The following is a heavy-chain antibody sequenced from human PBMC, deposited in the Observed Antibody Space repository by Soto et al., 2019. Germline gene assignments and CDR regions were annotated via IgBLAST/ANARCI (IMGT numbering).Heavy chain of an antibody. CDR1: GFTFSDYA. J-gene: IGHJ4*02. Sequence: GGSLRLSCAASGFTFSDYAMHWVRQAPNKGLEWVAVVSHDGRNTHYADSVKGRFTISRDSSKNTLYLQMNSLRAEDTAVYYCARLRGYDFWSGSLDYWGQGTLVTVSS. V-gene: IGHV3-30*03. D-gene: IGHD3-3*01. CDR3: ARLRGYDFWSGSLDY. CDR2: VSHDGRNT.